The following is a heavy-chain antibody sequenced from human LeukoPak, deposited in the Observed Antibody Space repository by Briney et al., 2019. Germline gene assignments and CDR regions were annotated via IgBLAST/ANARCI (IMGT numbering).Heavy chain of an antibody. D-gene: IGHD5-18*01. J-gene: IGHJ4*02. CDR1: GFTFSSYA. CDR3: AKRRGYSYGFDY. V-gene: IGHV3-23*01. CDR2: ISGSGGST. Sequence: GGSLRLSCAASGFTFSSYAMSWVRQAPGKGLEWVSAISGSGGSTYYADSVKGRFTISRDNAKNSLYLQMNSLRAEDTALYYCAKRRGYSYGFDYWGQGTLVTVSS.